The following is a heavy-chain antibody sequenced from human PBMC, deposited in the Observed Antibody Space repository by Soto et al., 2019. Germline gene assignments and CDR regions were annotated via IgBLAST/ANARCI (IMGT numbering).Heavy chain of an antibody. V-gene: IGHV1-18*01. CDR3: ARDPGFGFGYSYAFDMDV. J-gene: IGHJ6*02. CDR2: ISGYNGNT. D-gene: IGHD5-18*01. CDR1: AYTFSYYG. Sequence: ASVKFSCKASAYTFSYYGISWVLQVPGQGVEWMGWISGYNGNTHYEEKVQDRIKMTTDTSTSTTYLELRSLRSDDTAVYFCARDPGFGFGYSYAFDMDVWGQGTTLTVSS.